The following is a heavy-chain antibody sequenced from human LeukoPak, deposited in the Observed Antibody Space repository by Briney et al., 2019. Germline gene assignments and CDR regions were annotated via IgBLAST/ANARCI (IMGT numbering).Heavy chain of an antibody. J-gene: IGHJ4*02. Sequence: GGSLRLSCASSGFTFRSCSMNWVRQAPGKGLEWVSSISSSSSYIYYADSVKGRFTISRDNAKNSLYLQMNSLRAEDTAVYYCARDPEGYSYGEGDYWGQGTLVTVSS. CDR3: ARDPEGYSYGEGDY. V-gene: IGHV3-21*01. CDR1: GFTFRSCS. CDR2: ISSSSSYI. D-gene: IGHD5-18*01.